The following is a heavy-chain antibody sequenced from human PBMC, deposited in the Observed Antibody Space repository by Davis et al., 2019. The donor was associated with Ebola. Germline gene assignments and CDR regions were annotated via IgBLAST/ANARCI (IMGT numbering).Heavy chain of an antibody. Sequence: PSETLSLTCTVSGGSISSGDYYWSWIRQPPGKGLEWIGYIYYSGSTYYNPSLKSRVTISVDTSKNQFSLKLSSVTAADTAVYYCARGNLPGSYSYREYNWFDPWGQGTLVTVSS. CDR3: ARGNLPGSYSYREYNWFDP. CDR1: GGSISSGDYY. J-gene: IGHJ5*02. CDR2: IYYSGST. D-gene: IGHD3-10*01. V-gene: IGHV4-30-4*01.